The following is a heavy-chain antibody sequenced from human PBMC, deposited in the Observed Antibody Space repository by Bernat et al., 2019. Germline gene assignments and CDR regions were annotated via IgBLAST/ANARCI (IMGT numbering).Heavy chain of an antibody. D-gene: IGHD6-19*01. CDR2: ISAYNGNT. Sequence: QVQLVQSGAEVKKPGASVKVSCKASGYTFTSYGISWVRQAPGQGLEWMGWISAYNGNTNYAQKLQGRVTMTTDTSTSTAYMELRSLRSDDTAVYYCERDLTGYSSRSWDYYDYWGQGTLVTVSS. CDR1: GYTFTSYG. J-gene: IGHJ4*02. CDR3: ERDLTGYSSRSWDYYDY. V-gene: IGHV1-18*01.